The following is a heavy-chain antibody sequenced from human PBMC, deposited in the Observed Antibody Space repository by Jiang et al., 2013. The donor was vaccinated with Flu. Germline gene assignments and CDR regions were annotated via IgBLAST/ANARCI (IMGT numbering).Heavy chain of an antibody. CDR1: YTFTSYY. D-gene: IGHD6-19*01. V-gene: IGHV1-46*01. Sequence: YTFTSYYMHWVRQAPGQGLEWMGIINPSGGSTSYAQKFQGRVTMTRDTSTSTVYMELSSLRSEDTAVYYCARDSPPYSSGWNFDYWGQGTLVTVSS. CDR2: INPSGGST. J-gene: IGHJ4*02. CDR3: ARDSPPYSSGWNFDY.